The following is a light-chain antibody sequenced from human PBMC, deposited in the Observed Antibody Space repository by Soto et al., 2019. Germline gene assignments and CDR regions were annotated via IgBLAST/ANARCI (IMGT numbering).Light chain of an antibody. CDR2: LNSDGSH. CDR3: QTWGTGIVV. J-gene: IGLJ2*01. CDR1: SWHSSYA. V-gene: IGLV4-69*01. Sequence: QSVLTQSPSASASLGASVKLTCTLSSWHSSYAIAWHQQQPEKGPRYLMKLNSDGSHSKGDGIPDRFSGSSSGAERYLTISSLQSEDEADYYCQTWGTGIVVFGGGTKLTV.